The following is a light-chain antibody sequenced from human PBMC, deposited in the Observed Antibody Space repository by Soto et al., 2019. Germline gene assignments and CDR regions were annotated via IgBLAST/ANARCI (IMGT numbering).Light chain of an antibody. CDR3: GSWDSSLSGPSWV. J-gene: IGLJ3*02. Sequence: QSVLTQPPSVSAAPGQKVTISCSGSISNIGKNYVSWYQQLPGTAPKVLIYDNNKRPSGIPDRFSGSKSGTSATLGITGLQTGGEAVYYGGSWDSSLSGPSWVFGGGAPLTVL. V-gene: IGLV1-51*01. CDR1: ISNIGKNY. CDR2: DNN.